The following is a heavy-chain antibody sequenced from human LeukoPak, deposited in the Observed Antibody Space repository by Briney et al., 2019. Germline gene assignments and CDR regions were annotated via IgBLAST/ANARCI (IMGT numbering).Heavy chain of an antibody. D-gene: IGHD3-10*01. J-gene: IGHJ3*01. CDR1: GFTFGSYS. CDR2: VSNDGSNQ. Sequence: GGSLRLSCAASGFTFGSYSMNWVRQAPGKGLEWVSVVSNDGSNQDYTDSVKGRFIISRDDSKSTVYLQMNSLRVDDTAMYYCARGPDPVVRGPRRAFDLWGQGTMVTVSS. CDR3: ARGPDPVVRGPRRAFDL. V-gene: IGHV3-30*03.